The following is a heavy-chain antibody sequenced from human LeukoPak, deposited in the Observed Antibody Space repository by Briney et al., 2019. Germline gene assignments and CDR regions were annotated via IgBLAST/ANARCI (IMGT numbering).Heavy chain of an antibody. CDR1: GFTFSSYA. CDR2: ISGSGGST. J-gene: IGHJ2*01. V-gene: IGHV3-23*01. Sequence: LAGGSLRLSCAASGFTFSSYAMSWVRQAPGKGLEWVSDISGSGGSTYYADSVKGRFTISRDNSKNTLYLQMNSLRAEDTAVYYCAKDGEWLRLRYWYFDLWGRGTLVTVSS. D-gene: IGHD5-12*01. CDR3: AKDGEWLRLRYWYFDL.